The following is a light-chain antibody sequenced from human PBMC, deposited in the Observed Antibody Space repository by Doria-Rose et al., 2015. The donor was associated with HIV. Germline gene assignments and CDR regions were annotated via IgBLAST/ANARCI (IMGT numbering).Light chain of an antibody. Sequence: EIVMTRSPGTLSLSPGERATLSRRASQSFSSTYLAWYQQKPGQAPSLLIYDGSTRATGIPDRFSASGSGTDFTLTINRLEPEDFALYYCHQYGTPWTFGQGTKVEI. CDR2: DGS. CDR3: HQYGTPWT. J-gene: IGKJ1*01. CDR1: QSFSSTY. V-gene: IGKV3-20*01.